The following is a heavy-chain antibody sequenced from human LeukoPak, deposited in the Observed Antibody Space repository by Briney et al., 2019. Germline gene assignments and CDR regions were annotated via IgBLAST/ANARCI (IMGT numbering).Heavy chain of an antibody. V-gene: IGHV1-18*01. J-gene: IGHJ4*02. CDR1: GYTFTSFG. CDR3: ARYQVVGATAGTFDD. CDR2: ISAYNGNT. Sequence: GASVTVSCKASGYTFTSFGISWVRQAPGQGLEWPGWISAYNGNTNYAQKLHGRVTMTTSTSTSTAYMELESMISYVTAVDNCARYQVVGATAGTFDDWGQGTLVTVSS. D-gene: IGHD1-26*01.